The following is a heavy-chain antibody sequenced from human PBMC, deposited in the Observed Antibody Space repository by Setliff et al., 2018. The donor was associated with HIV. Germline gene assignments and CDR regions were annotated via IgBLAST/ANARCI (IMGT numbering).Heavy chain of an antibody. D-gene: IGHD6-6*01. CDR1: GDTSSSYT. Sequence: GASVKVSCKVSGDTSSSYTISWVRQAPGQGLEWMGIINPSSGSTTYAQKFQGRVTMTRDTSTSTVYMELSSLRSEDTAVYYCARDPAPSSSASYFQHWGQGTPVTVS. CDR2: INPSSGST. J-gene: IGHJ1*01. V-gene: IGHV1-46*01. CDR3: ARDPAPSSSASYFQH.